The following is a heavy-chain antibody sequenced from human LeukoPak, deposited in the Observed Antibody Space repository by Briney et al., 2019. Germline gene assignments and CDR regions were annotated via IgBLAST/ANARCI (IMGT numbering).Heavy chain of an antibody. Sequence: GGSLRLSCAASGFSFSGDSMSWVRQAPGKGLEWVAVISYDGSNKYYADSVKGRFTISRDNSKNTLYLQMNSLRAEDTAVYYCARDLHFSSSWYPLYYYYYMDVWGKGTTVTVSS. CDR2: ISYDGSNK. CDR3: ARDLHFSSSWYPLYYYYYMDV. D-gene: IGHD6-13*01. CDR1: GFSFSGDS. J-gene: IGHJ6*03. V-gene: IGHV3-30*03.